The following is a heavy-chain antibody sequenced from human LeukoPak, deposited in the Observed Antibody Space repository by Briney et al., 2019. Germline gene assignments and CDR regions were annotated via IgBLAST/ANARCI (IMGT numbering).Heavy chain of an antibody. CDR3: ARSMARGALDY. CDR1: GFTFSSYI. CDR2: ISSGGNSI. J-gene: IGHJ4*02. Sequence: GGSLRLSCVVSGFTFSSYIMNWVRQAPGKGLEWVSSISSGGNSIYYADSLKGRFTISRDNAKNSLYLQMYSLRAEDTAVYYCARSMARGALDYWGQGTLVTVSS. D-gene: IGHD3-10*01. V-gene: IGHV3-21*01.